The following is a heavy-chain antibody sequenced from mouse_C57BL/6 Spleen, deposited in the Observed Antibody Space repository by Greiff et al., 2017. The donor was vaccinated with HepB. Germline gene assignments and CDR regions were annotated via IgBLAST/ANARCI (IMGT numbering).Heavy chain of an antibody. CDR2: IDPSDSET. Sequence: QVQLQQPGAELVRPGSSVKLSCKASGYTFTSYWMHWVKQRPIQGLEWIGNIDPSDSETHCNQKFKDKATLTVDKSSSTAYMQLSSLTSEDSAVYYCARYPPSSHFDYWGQGTTLTVSS. CDR3: ARYPPSSHFDY. V-gene: IGHV1-52*01. CDR1: GYTFTSYW. D-gene: IGHD1-1*01. J-gene: IGHJ2*01.